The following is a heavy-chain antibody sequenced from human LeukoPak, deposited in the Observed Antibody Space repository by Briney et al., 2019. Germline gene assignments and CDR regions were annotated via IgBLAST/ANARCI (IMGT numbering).Heavy chain of an antibody. CDR1: GYIFTRHW. J-gene: IGHJ4*02. CDR3: ARGGTLVRDYFDY. Sequence: GESLKISCKSSGYIFTRHWTGWVRQVPGKGLEWMGIIYSDDSDTRYTPSFQGQVPISADQSISTAFFQWSNLKPSDPAMYYCARGGTLVRDYFDYWGQGTLVTVSS. CDR2: IYSDDSDT. D-gene: IGHD2-15*01. V-gene: IGHV5-51*01.